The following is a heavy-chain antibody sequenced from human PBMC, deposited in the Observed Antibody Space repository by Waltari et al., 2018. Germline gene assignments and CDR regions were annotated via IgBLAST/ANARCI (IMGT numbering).Heavy chain of an antibody. V-gene: IGHV5-51*03. J-gene: IGHJ4*02. Sequence: EVQLVQSGAGVKKAGESLKISCKVSGPSFATSWIAWVRQMPGKGLEWMGIIHPGDSDTRYSPSFQGRVTISADTSITTAYLQWSSLKASDTAMYYCTRPRHGYNYAWFDDWGQGTLVTVSS. CDR2: IHPGDSDT. CDR1: GPSFATSW. D-gene: IGHD5-12*01. CDR3: TRPRHGYNYAWFDD.